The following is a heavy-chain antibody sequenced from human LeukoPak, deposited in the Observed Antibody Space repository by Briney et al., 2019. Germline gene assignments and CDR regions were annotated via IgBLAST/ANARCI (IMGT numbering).Heavy chain of an antibody. CDR1: GGSLSSYY. CDR3: ARDIRGTAYYYYYMDV. V-gene: IGHV4-4*07. D-gene: IGHD3-16*01. J-gene: IGHJ6*03. Sequence: SETLSLTCTVSGGSLSSYYWSGIQQPAPKGLDWIGRIYTSRSTNYNPSLKSRVTLSVDTSKNQFSLKLSSVTAADTAVYYCARDIRGTAYYYYYMDVWGKGTTVTVSS. CDR2: IYTSRST.